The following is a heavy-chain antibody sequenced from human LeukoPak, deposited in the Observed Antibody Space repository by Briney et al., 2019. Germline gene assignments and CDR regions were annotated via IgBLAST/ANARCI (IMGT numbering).Heavy chain of an antibody. J-gene: IGHJ5*02. Sequence: PGGSLRLSCAASGFTFNTFNMNWVRQAPGKGLEWVSSITSGGDYIYYADSVKGRFTTSRDNAKNSLSLQLNSLRVEDTAVYYCARGGYSSSWYYNWFDPWGQGTLVTVSS. CDR1: GFTFNTFN. CDR3: ARGGYSSSWYYNWFDP. V-gene: IGHV3-21*01. CDR2: ITSGGDYI. D-gene: IGHD6-13*01.